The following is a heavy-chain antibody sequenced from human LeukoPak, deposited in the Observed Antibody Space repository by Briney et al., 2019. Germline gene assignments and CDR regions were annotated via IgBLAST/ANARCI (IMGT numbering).Heavy chain of an antibody. D-gene: IGHD6-13*01. CDR3: ARGNSSSWYSDIYYYYYYGMDV. CDR1: GGSFSGYY. Sequence: SETLSLTCAVYGGSFSGYYWSWIRQPPGKGLEWIGYIYYSGSTNYNPSLKSRVTISVDTSKNQFSLKLSSVTAADTAVYYCARGNSSSWYSDIYYYYYYGMDVWGQGTTVTVSS. CDR2: IYYSGST. J-gene: IGHJ6*02. V-gene: IGHV4-59*01.